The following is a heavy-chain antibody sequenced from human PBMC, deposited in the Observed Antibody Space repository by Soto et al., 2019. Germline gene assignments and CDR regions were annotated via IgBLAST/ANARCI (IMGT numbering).Heavy chain of an antibody. J-gene: IGHJ6*02. Sequence: LRLSCAASGFTFSSYAMSWVRQAPGKGLEWVSAISGSGGSTYYADSVKGRFTISRDNSKNTLYLQMNSLRAEDTAVYYCAKSYSSSSVYYYGMDVWGQGTTVTVSS. V-gene: IGHV3-23*01. D-gene: IGHD6-6*01. CDR1: GFTFSSYA. CDR3: AKSYSSSSVYYYGMDV. CDR2: ISGSGGST.